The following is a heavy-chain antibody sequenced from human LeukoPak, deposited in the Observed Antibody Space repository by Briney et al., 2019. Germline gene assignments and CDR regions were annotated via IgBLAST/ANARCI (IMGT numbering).Heavy chain of an antibody. CDR3: AREEYDFWSGCSYYFDY. CDR1: GYTFTGYY. CDR2: INPNSGGT. Sequence: GASVKVSCKASGYTFTGYYMHWVRQAPGQGLEWMGRINPNSGGTNYAQKFQGRVTMTRDTSISTAYMELSRLRSDDTAVYYCAREEYDFWSGCSYYFDYWGQGTLVTVSS. J-gene: IGHJ4*02. D-gene: IGHD3-3*01. V-gene: IGHV1-2*06.